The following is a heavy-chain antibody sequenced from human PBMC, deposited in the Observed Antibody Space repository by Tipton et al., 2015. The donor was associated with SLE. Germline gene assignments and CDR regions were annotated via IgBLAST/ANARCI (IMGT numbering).Heavy chain of an antibody. CDR1: GYSFTSYW. CDR2: IDPSDSYT. V-gene: IGHV5-10-1*01. J-gene: IGHJ4*02. D-gene: IGHD3-10*01. CDR3: AAMVRGVMNY. Sequence: QSGAEVKKPGGSLKISCKGSGYSFTSYWIGWVRQMPGKGLEWMGRIDPSDSYTNYSPSFQGHVTISADKSISTAYLQWSSLKASDTAMYYCAAMVRGVMNYWGQGTLVTVSS.